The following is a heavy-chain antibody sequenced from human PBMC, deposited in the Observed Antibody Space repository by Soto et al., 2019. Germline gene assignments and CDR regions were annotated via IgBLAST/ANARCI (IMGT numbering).Heavy chain of an antibody. CDR2: INHSGST. CDR3: ARSPNIVATTAHPPLGYYFDY. V-gene: IGHV4-34*01. D-gene: IGHD5-12*01. J-gene: IGHJ4*02. CDR1: GGSFSGYY. Sequence: PSETLSLTCAVYGGSFSGYYWSWIRQPPGKGLEWIGEINHSGSTNYNPSLKSRVTISVDTSKNQFSLKLSSVTAADTAVYYCARSPNIVATTAHPPLGYYFDYWGQGTLVTVSS.